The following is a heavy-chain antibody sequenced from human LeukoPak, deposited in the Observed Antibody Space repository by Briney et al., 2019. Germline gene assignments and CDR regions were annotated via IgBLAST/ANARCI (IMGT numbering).Heavy chain of an antibody. V-gene: IGHV4-31*03. Sequence: PSETLSLTCTVSGGSISSGGYYWSWIRQHPGTGLEWIGYIYYSGSTYYNPSLKSRVTISVDTSKNQFSLKLSSVTAADTAVYYCARVQGPLRYFDWSPSFDYWGQGTLVTVSS. D-gene: IGHD3-9*01. CDR3: ARVQGPLRYFDWSPSFDY. CDR2: IYYSGST. CDR1: GGSISSGGYY. J-gene: IGHJ4*02.